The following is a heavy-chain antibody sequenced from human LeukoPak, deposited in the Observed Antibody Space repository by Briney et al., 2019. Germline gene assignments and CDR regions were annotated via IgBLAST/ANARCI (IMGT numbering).Heavy chain of an antibody. CDR3: ARGLYSSSWHYFDY. Sequence: SETLSLTCTVSGGSISSYYWSWIRQPPGEGLEWIGYIYYSGSTNYNPSLKSRVTISVDTSKNQFSLKLSSVTAADTAVYYCARGLYSSSWHYFDYWGQGTLVTVSS. D-gene: IGHD6-13*01. CDR1: GGSISSYY. V-gene: IGHV4-59*01. J-gene: IGHJ4*02. CDR2: IYYSGST.